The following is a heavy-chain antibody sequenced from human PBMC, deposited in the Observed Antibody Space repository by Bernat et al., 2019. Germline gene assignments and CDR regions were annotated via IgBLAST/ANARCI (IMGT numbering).Heavy chain of an antibody. CDR1: GFMFNTYG. Sequence: QVQLVESGGGVVQPGTSLRLSCAASGFMFNTYGMLWFRLAPGKGLEWVAVISYDGTTKHYIESVRDRFTISRDDSKNTLYLQMNSLRAEDTAVYYCGRGHPDLFDSWGQGTLVTVSS. V-gene: IGHV3-33*01. CDR2: ISYDGTTK. CDR3: GRGHPDLFDS. J-gene: IGHJ4*02.